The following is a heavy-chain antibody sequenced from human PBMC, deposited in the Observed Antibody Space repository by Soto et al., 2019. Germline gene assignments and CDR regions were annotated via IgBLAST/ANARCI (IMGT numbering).Heavy chain of an antibody. Sequence: SETMCLTCAVSVGSVSSGGNHWSWIRQPPGKGLEWIGEISHSGSTDYNPSLKSRVTISVDTSKNQFSLRVTSVTAADTAVYYCARGGDDYDYGVDVWGQGTTVTVSS. CDR2: ISHSGST. D-gene: IGHD3-16*01. V-gene: IGHV4-34*01. CDR3: ARGGDDYDYGVDV. CDR1: VGSVSSGGNH. J-gene: IGHJ6*02.